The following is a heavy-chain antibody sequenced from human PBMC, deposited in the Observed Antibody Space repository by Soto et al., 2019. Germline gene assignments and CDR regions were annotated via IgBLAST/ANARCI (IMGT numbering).Heavy chain of an antibody. CDR1: CYNFRNYG. CDR2: IIPIFGTA. D-gene: IGHD3-22*01. V-gene: IGHV1-69*13. CDR3: ARTKSPTRYYYDSSGPFDY. Sequence: SVKVSCKASCYNFRNYGITWLRQAPGQGLEWMGGIIPIFGTANYAQKFQGRVTITADESTSTAYMELSSLRSEDTAVYYCARTKSPTRYYYDSSGPFDYWGQGSLVTVSS. J-gene: IGHJ4*02.